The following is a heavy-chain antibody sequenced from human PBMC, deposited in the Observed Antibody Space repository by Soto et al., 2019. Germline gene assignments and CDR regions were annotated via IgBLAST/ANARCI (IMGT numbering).Heavy chain of an antibody. V-gene: IGHV5-51*01. CDR2: IYPGDSDT. D-gene: IGHD1-26*01. J-gene: IGHJ4*02. CDR1: GYTFSSYW. CDR3: ATRANSHAYFHF. Sequence: GESLKISCKGAGYTFSSYWIGWVRQTPGKGLEWMGLIYPGDSDTRYSPSFQGQVTISADKSADTAYLQWSSLKASDTALYYCATRANSHAYFHFWGQGTLVTVSS.